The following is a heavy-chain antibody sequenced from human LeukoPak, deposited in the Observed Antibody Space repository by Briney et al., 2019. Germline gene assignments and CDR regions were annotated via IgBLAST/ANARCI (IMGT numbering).Heavy chain of an antibody. V-gene: IGHV3-9*01. CDR1: GFTLDDYA. J-gene: IGHJ4*02. CDR2: ISWNSGSI. Sequence: GGSLRLSCAASGFTLDDYAMHWVRQAPGKGLEWVSGISWNSGSIGYADSVKGRFTISRDNAKNSLYLQMNSLRAEDTALYYCAKDNRPLYSSGWYYFDYWGQGTLVTVSS. CDR3: AKDNRPLYSSGWYYFDY. D-gene: IGHD6-19*01.